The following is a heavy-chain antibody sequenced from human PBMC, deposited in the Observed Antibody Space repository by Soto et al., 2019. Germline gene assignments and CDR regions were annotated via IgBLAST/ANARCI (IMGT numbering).Heavy chain of an antibody. V-gene: IGHV4-34*01. Sequence: QVQLQPWGAGLLKPSETLSLTCAVYGKSLSGYYWSWIRQPPGKALEWIGEINHSGNTNYNPSLKSRVTIPVDTSKNQLLLNLRSVTPADTAMYYCARHHVSGRTIAAAAEFCGQGTLVTVSS. CDR3: ARHHVSGRTIAAAAEF. D-gene: IGHD6-13*01. CDR2: INHSGNT. J-gene: IGHJ4*02. CDR1: GKSLSGYY.